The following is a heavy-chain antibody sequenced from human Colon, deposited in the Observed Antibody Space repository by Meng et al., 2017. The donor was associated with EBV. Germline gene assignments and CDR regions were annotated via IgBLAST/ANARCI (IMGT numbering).Heavy chain of an antibody. J-gene: IGHJ5*02. CDR2: MDYRGST. CDR3: ARAEYYNWFDP. D-gene: IGHD1-14*01. CDR1: GYSISSGEYF. Sequence: QVQLQESGPGLVKPSXXLSLTCTVSGYSISSGEYFWSWIRQPPVKGLEWIGYMDYRGSTFYNPSLKSRVTISVDTSKNQFSLKLSSVTAADTAVYFCARAEYYNWFDPWGQGTLGTVTS. V-gene: IGHV4-30-4*01.